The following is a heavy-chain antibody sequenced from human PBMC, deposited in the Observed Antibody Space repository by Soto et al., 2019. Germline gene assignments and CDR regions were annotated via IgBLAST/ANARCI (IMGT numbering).Heavy chain of an antibody. Sequence: GPEVKKPGASVKVSCKASGYTFTSYGITWVRQAPGQGLEWMGWTGAYNGYTKYAQKYQGRVTMTTNTSTSTAYMELRSLRSDDTAIYYCARAISGWFDPWGQGTLVTVSS. CDR1: GYTFTSYG. CDR2: TGAYNGYT. CDR3: ARAISGWFDP. J-gene: IGHJ5*02. V-gene: IGHV1-18*01.